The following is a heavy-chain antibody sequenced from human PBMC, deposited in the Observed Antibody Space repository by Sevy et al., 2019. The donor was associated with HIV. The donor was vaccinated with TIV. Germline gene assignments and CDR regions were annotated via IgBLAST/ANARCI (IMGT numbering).Heavy chain of an antibody. Sequence: GGSLRLSCAASEFTVSSNYMSWVRQAPGKGLEWVSVIYSGGSTYYADSVKGRFTISRDNSKNTLYLRMNSLRAEDTAVYYCARGKDSGTYYGRNYWGQGTLVTVSS. V-gene: IGHV3-66*01. CDR1: EFTVSSNY. D-gene: IGHD1-26*01. CDR3: ARGKDSGTYYGRNY. J-gene: IGHJ4*02. CDR2: IYSGGST.